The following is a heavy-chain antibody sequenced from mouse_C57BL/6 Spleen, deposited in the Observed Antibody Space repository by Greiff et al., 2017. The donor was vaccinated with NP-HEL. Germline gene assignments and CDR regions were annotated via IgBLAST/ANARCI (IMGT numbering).Heavy chain of an antibody. J-gene: IGHJ4*01. CDR2: IDPSDSYT. Sequence: QVQLQQPGAELVRPGTSVKLSCKASGYTFTSYWMHWVKQRPGQGLEWIGVIDPSDSYTNYNQKFKGKATLTVDTSSSTAYMQLSSLTSEDSAVYYGARWNYGSSLLYAMDYWGQGTSVTVSS. CDR1: GYTFTSYW. D-gene: IGHD1-1*01. CDR3: ARWNYGSSLLYAMDY. V-gene: IGHV1-59*01.